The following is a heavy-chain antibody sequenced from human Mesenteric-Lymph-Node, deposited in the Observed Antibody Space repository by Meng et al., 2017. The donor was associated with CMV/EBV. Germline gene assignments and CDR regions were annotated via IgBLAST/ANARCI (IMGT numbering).Heavy chain of an antibody. CDR1: GGTFSSYA. V-gene: IGHV1-69*05. Sequence: SVKVSCKASGGTFSSYAISWVRQAPGQGLEWMGGIIPIFGTANYAQKFQGRVTITTDESTSTAYMELSSLRSGDTAVYYCARTYYDFWNGMDVWGQGTTVTVSS. CDR3: ARTYYDFWNGMDV. J-gene: IGHJ6*02. CDR2: IIPIFGTA. D-gene: IGHD3-3*01.